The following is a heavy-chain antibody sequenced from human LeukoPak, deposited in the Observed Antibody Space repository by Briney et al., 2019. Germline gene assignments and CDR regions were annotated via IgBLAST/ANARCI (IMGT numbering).Heavy chain of an antibody. Sequence: PGRSLRLSCAASGFTFSSYGMHWVRQAPGKGLEWVAVISYDGSNKYYADSVKGRFTISRDNSKNTLYLQMNSLRAEDTAVYYCANNNGDYGTFDYWGQGTLVTVSS. V-gene: IGHV3-30*18. CDR3: ANNNGDYGTFDY. CDR1: GFTFSSYG. J-gene: IGHJ4*02. CDR2: ISYDGSNK. D-gene: IGHD4-17*01.